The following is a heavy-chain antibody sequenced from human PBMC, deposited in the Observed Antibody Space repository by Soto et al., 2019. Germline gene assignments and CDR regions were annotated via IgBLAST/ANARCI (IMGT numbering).Heavy chain of an antibody. V-gene: IGHV5-51*01. J-gene: IGHJ4*02. CDR2: IYPGDSDT. Sequence: PGESLKISCKGSGYSFTTQWIGWVRQMPGKGLEWMGIIYPGDSDTRYSPSFQGQVTISADKSTNTAFLQWSSVKATDTAMYYCARRLYSISPFDFWGQGTLVTVSS. CDR3: ARRLYSISPFDF. CDR1: GYSFTTQW. D-gene: IGHD3-3*02.